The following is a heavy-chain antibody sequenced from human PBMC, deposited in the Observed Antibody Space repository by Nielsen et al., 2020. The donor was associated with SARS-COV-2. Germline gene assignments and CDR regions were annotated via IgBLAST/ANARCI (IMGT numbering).Heavy chain of an antibody. CDR1: GFTFSNYG. Sequence: GGSLRLSCAASGFTFSNYGLHWVRQAPGKGLEWVAVISDDANNEYYSDSVKGRFTISRDNSKNTLYVQMNSLRAEDTAVYYCARAVVKDWYFDLWGRGTLVTVSS. V-gene: IGHV3-30-3*01. D-gene: IGHD2-21*01. CDR2: ISDDANNE. J-gene: IGHJ2*01. CDR3: ARAVVKDWYFDL.